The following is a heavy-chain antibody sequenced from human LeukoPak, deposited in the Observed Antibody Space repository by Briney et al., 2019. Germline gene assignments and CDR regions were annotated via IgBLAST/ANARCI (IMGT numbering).Heavy chain of an antibody. D-gene: IGHD1-1*01. CDR3: ARENDGRLGAFDI. Sequence: GGSLRLSCAASGFTFDDYAMHWVRQAPGKGLEWVSGISWNSGSIGYADSVKGRFTISRDNAKNSLYLQMNSLRAEDTALYHCARENDGRLGAFDIWGQGTMVTVSS. J-gene: IGHJ3*02. CDR2: ISWNSGSI. CDR1: GFTFDDYA. V-gene: IGHV3-9*01.